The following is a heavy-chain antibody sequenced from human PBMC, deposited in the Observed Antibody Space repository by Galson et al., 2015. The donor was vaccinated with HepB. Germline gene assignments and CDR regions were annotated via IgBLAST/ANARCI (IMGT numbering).Heavy chain of an antibody. D-gene: IGHD6-19*01. CDR1: GDSVSSNSAT. CDR3: ARAVAGTLFEY. V-gene: IGHV6-1*01. Sequence: CAISGDSVSSNSATWNRIRQSPSRGLEWLGRTYYRSKWYYDYAVSVKSRITINPDTSKNQFSLQLNSVTPEDTAVYYCARAVAGTLFEYWGQGTLVTVSS. J-gene: IGHJ4*02. CDR2: TYYRSKWYY.